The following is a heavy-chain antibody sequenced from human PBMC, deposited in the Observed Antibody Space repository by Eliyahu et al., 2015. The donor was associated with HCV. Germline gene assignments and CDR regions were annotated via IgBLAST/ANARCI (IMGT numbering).Heavy chain of an antibody. V-gene: IGHV3-43*01. J-gene: IGHJ4*02. Sequence: DVQLVESGGGVVQPGGSLRLSCAASGFTFHESVMHWVRQAPGKGLEWVSLINWEGDKADYAESVKGRFTISRDNSDKSLHLRMNSLRTEDTAFYYCVRDRGSYRGFDYWGQGTLVTVSS. CDR2: INWEGDKA. CDR1: GFTFHESV. CDR3: VRDRGSYRGFDY.